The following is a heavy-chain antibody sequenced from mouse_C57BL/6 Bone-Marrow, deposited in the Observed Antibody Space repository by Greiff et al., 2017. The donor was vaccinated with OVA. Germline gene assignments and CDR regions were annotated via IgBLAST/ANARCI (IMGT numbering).Heavy chain of an antibody. CDR1: GYTFTSYT. Sequence: VQLQQSGAELARPGASVKMSCKASGYTFTSYTMHWVKQRPGKGLEWIGYINPSRGYNKYNQKFKDKATLTADKSSSTAYMQLSSLTSEDSAVYYCARSAQATSLYWGQGTSVTVSS. D-gene: IGHD3-2*02. J-gene: IGHJ4*01. CDR2: INPSRGYN. V-gene: IGHV1-4*01. CDR3: ARSAQATSLY.